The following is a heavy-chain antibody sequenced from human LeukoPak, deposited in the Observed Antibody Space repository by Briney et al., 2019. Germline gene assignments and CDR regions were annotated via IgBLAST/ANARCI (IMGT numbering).Heavy chain of an antibody. D-gene: IGHD1-26*01. CDR1: GFTFSNYA. CDR2: TNGGGSST. J-gene: IGHJ4*02. CDR3: AKDSPFIGPY. Sequence: PGGSLRLSCAASGFTFSNYAMSWVRQAPGKGLEWVSGTNGGGSSTYYADSVKGRFTISRDNAKNTLYLQMNSLRAEGTAVYYCAKDSPFIGPYWGQGTLVTVSS. V-gene: IGHV3-23*01.